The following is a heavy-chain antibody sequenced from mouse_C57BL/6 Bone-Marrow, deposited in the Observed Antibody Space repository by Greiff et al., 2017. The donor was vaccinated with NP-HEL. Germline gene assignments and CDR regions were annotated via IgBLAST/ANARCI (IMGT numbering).Heavy chain of an antibody. Sequence: QVQLQQPGTELVKPGASVKLSCKASGYTFTSYWMHWVKQRPGQGLEWIGNINPSNGGTNYNEQFKSKATLTVDKSSSTAYMQLSSLTSEDSAVYYCARGDYYYGSHWYFDVWGTGTTVTVAS. V-gene: IGHV1-53*01. CDR3: ARGDYYYGSHWYFDV. J-gene: IGHJ1*03. D-gene: IGHD1-1*01. CDR2: INPSNGGT. CDR1: GYTFTSYW.